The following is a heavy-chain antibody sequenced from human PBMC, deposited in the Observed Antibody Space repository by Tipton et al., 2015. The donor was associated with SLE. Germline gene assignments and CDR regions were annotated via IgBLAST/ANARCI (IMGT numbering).Heavy chain of an antibody. V-gene: IGHV4-59*12. D-gene: IGHD1-14*01. Sequence: TLSLTCTVPDGSIYSYYWNWIRQPPGKGLEWIGYSYDSGRGYISGSGSGIATYNPSLKSRVAISVDTSRNQFSLRLNSLTSADTAVYYCARDFGNVGRFDSWGQGTLVTVSS. CDR3: ARDFGNVGRFDS. J-gene: IGHJ5*01. CDR2: SYDSGRGYISGSGSGIA. CDR1: DGSIYSYY.